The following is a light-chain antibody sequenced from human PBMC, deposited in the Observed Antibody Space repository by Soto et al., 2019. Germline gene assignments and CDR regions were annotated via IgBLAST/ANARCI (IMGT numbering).Light chain of an antibody. CDR1: QSVSGW. V-gene: IGKV1-5*01. J-gene: IGKJ4*01. Sequence: IRLTQTHTTLSASVGVTLTVTCMASQSVSGWWAWYQQKPGKAPKLLIYEASSLESGVPSRFSGSGSGKEFTLTISILEDEDLAVCYCQRRRNRLTFGGGTKVDIK. CDR3: QRRRNRLT. CDR2: EAS.